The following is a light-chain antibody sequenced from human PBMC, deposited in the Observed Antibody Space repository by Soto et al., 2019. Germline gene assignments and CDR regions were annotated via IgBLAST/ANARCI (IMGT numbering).Light chain of an antibody. CDR2: DSS. J-gene: IGKJ1*01. CDR3: QKYTIYLWT. V-gene: IGKV1-5*01. Sequence: DIQMTQSPTTLSASVGDRITITCRASQSISSWLAWYQQKPGKAPKLLIYDSSSFESGVPSRFSGSGSGTKVTLTISSLQPEDFATYYGQKYTIYLWTFGQVTK. CDR1: QSISSW.